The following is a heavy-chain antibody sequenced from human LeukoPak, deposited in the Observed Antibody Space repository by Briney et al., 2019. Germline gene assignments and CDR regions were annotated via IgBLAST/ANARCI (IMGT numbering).Heavy chain of an antibody. CDR2: IYYSGST. CDR1: GGSISSGDYY. Sequence: SEALSLTCTVSGGSISSGDYYWSWIRQPPGKGLEWIGYIYYSGSTYYNPSLKSRVTISVDTPKNQFSLKLSSVTAADTAVYYCARDRNYYGSGSFDYWGQGTLVTVSS. CDR3: ARDRNYYGSGSFDY. D-gene: IGHD3-10*01. J-gene: IGHJ4*02. V-gene: IGHV4-30-4*08.